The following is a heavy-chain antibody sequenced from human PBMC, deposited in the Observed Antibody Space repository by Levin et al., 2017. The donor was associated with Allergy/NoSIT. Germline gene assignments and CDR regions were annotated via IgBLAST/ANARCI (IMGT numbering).Heavy chain of an antibody. CDR3: ARVYSAAGTASDGVFGY. J-gene: IGHJ4*02. D-gene: IGHD6-13*01. Sequence: LRLSCSVSGGSISGSPYYWSWIRQLPGTGLEWIGYIYYSGNTYYNPSLKSRVTISVDTSKNQFSLRVTSGTAADTAVYYCARVYSAAGTASDGVFGYWGQGTLVTVSS. V-gene: IGHV4-31*03. CDR2: IYYSGNT. CDR1: GGSISGSPYY.